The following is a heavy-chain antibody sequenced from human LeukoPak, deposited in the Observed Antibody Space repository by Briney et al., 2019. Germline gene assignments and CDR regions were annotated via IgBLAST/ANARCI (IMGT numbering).Heavy chain of an antibody. J-gene: IGHJ4*02. CDR2: IYYSGST. CDR1: GGSISSYY. CDR3: ARSGAAAAPDY. V-gene: IGHV4-59*01. Sequence: SETLSLTCTVSGGSISSYYWSWIRQPPGKGLEWIGYIYYSGSTNYNPSLKSRVTISVDTSKNQFSLKPSSVTAADTAVYYCARSGAAAAPDYWGQGTLVTVSS. D-gene: IGHD6-13*01.